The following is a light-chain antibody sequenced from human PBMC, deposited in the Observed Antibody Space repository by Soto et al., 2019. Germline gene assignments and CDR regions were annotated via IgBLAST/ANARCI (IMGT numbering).Light chain of an antibody. Sequence: DIQMPASPSPLSASVGDRVTITCRASHTINIWLAWYQQKPGKAPMLLIYDASSLETWVPSRFSGSGSGTEFTLTISSLQPDDFATYYCQQYNSYSWTFGQGTKVDI. CDR1: HTINIW. CDR2: DAS. J-gene: IGKJ1*01. CDR3: QQYNSYSWT. V-gene: IGKV1-5*01.